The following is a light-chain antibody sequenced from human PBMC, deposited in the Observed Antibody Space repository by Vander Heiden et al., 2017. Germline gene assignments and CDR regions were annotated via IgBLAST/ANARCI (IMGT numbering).Light chain of an antibody. CDR2: AAS. Sequence: DIQMTKSPSSLSASVGDRVTITCRASQSISSYLNWYQQKPGKAPKLLIYAASSLQSGVPSRFSGSGSGTDFTLTISRLQPEDFATYYCQQSYSTPQTFGQGTKVEIK. CDR3: QQSYSTPQT. CDR1: QSISSY. V-gene: IGKV1-39*01. J-gene: IGKJ1*01.